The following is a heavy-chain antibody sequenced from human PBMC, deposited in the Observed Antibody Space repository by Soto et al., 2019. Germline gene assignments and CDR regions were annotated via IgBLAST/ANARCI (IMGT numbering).Heavy chain of an antibody. CDR3: ARLGPYGDYDKIDY. CDR1: GFTFSSYS. D-gene: IGHD4-17*01. J-gene: IGHJ4*02. V-gene: IGHV3-21*01. Sequence: GGSLRLSCAASGFTFSSYSMTWVRQAPGKGLEWVSSISSSSSYIYYADSVKGRFTISRDNAKNSLSLQMNSLRAEDTAVYYCARLGPYGDYDKIDYWGLGTLVTVSS. CDR2: ISSSSSYI.